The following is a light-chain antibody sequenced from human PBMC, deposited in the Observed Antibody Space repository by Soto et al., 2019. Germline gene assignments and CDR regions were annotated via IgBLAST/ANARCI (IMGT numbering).Light chain of an antibody. CDR2: DVS. CDR1: SSDVGDYNY. J-gene: IGLJ1*01. CDR3: SSYTSSSTRV. V-gene: IGLV2-14*01. Sequence: QSALTQPASVSGSPGQSITISCTGTSSDVGDYNYVSWYQQHPGKAPKLMIFDVSNRPSGVSNRFSGSKSGNTASLTISELQAEDEADYYCSSYTSSSTRVFGTGTKLTVL.